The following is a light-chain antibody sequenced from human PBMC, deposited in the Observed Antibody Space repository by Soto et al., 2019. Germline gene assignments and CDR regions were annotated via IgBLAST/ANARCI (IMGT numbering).Light chain of an antibody. CDR1: QSVSIY. CDR2: TSY. Sequence: DIQMTQSPSSLSASVGDRVTITCRTSQSVSIYLNWYQQRPGKAPNLLIYTSYTLQSGVPSRFSGSGSGTDFTLTISSLQPEDFATYYCQQSYSTPLTFGGGTKVELK. CDR3: QQSYSTPLT. J-gene: IGKJ4*01. V-gene: IGKV1-39*01.